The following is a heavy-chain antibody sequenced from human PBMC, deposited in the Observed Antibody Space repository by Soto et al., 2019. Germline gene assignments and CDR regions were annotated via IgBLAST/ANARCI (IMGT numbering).Heavy chain of an antibody. CDR3: SEVGLSYYYGMDV. D-gene: IGHD3-16*02. V-gene: IGHV3-23*01. CDR2: ISGSGGST. J-gene: IGHJ6*02. Sequence: EVQLLESGGGLVQPGGSLRLSCAASGFTFSSYAMSWVRQAPGKGLEWVSAISGSGGSTYYADSVKGRFTISRDNSKNTLYLQMNSLRAEDTAVYYCSEVGLSYYYGMDVWGQGTTVTVSS. CDR1: GFTFSSYA.